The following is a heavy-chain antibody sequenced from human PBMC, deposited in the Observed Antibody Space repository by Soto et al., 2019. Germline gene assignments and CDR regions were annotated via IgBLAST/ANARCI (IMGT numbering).Heavy chain of an antibody. CDR2: IRSKAYGGTT. CDR3: ARDDPYELRFLEWLPGIDY. CDR1: GFTFGDYA. D-gene: IGHD3-3*01. Sequence: GVLRLSCTASGFTFGDYAMSWFRQAPGKGLEWVGFIRSKAYGGTTEYAASVKGRFTISRDDSKSIAYLQMNSLKTEDTAVYYCARDDPYELRFLEWLPGIDYWGQGTLVTVSS. V-gene: IGHV3-49*03. J-gene: IGHJ4*02.